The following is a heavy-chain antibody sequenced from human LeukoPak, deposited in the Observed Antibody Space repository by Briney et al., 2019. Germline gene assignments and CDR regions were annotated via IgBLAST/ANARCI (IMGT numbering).Heavy chain of an antibody. V-gene: IGHV3-7*01. J-gene: IGHJ4*01. CDR3: ARDGTAAGLYFDL. CDR2: IRQDGSEK. CDR1: GFTFTDYW. Sequence: PGGSLRLSCEVSGFTFTDYWMKWVRQAPGKGPEWVASIRQDGSEKIYVDSVKGRFTIYRDNTKNSLSLQLNGLRAEDTAVYYCARDGTAAGLYFDLWGQGTLVTVSS. D-gene: IGHD6-13*01.